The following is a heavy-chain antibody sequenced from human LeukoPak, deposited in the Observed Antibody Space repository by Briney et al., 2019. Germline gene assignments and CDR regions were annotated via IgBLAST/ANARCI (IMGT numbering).Heavy chain of an antibody. D-gene: IGHD4-17*01. CDR3: ASTRLRGPRYGMEV. CDR1: GFTFTSYD. CDR2: MNPNNGNT. Sequence: ASVKVSCKASGFTFTSYDINWVRQASGQGLEWMGWMNPNNGNTGYAQKFQGRVTITADESTSTAYMELSSLRSEDTAVYYCASTRLRGPRYGMEVWGQGTTVTVSS. J-gene: IGHJ6*02. V-gene: IGHV1-8*01.